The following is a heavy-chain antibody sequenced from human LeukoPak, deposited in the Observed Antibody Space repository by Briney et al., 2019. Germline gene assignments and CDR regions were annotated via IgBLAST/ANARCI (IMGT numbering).Heavy chain of an antibody. CDR3: ARYFDL. CDR1: GASISSYY. CDR2: IHTSGST. Sequence: SETLSLTCTVSGASISSYYWNWIRQPAGEGLEWIGRIHTSGSTNNNPSLKSRLTMSVDTSKNQFSLKLSSVTAADTAVYYCARYFDLWGRGTLVTVSS. J-gene: IGHJ2*01. V-gene: IGHV4-4*07.